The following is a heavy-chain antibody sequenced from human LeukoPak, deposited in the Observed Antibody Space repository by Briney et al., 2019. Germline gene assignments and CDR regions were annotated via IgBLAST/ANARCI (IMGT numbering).Heavy chain of an antibody. D-gene: IGHD6-13*01. J-gene: IGHJ4*02. CDR1: GYTFRSYA. Sequence: ASVKVSCEASGYTFRSYAISWVRQAPGQGLEWLGWINSDNGNTNYAQKFQGRVTMTTDTSTSTAYMELRSLRFDDTAVYFCARGSGSTWWDLFDSWGQGTLVTVSS. CDR2: INSDNGNT. CDR3: ARGSGSTWWDLFDS. V-gene: IGHV1-18*01.